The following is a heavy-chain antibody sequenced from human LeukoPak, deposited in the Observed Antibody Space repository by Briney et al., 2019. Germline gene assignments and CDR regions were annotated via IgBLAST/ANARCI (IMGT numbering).Heavy chain of an antibody. CDR1: GGSFSGYY. CDR3: ARGFGILAEYHLCYFDY. CDR2: INHSGST. Sequence: SETLSLTCAVYGGSFSGYYWSWIRQPPGKGLEWIGEINHSGSTNYNPSLKSRVTISVDTSKNQFSLKLSSVTAADTAVYYCARGFGILAEYHLCYFDYWGQGTLVTVSS. V-gene: IGHV4-34*01. J-gene: IGHJ4*02. D-gene: IGHD3-3*02.